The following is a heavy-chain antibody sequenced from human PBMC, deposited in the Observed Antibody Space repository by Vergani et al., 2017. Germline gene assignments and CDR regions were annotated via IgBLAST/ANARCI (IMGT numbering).Heavy chain of an antibody. CDR3: AKDLKNPTDYYGSGSQPAVCYYGMDV. CDR2: ISGSGGST. D-gene: IGHD3-10*01. CDR1: GFTFSSYA. V-gene: IGHV3-23*01. Sequence: EVQLLESGGGLVQPGGSLRLSCAASGFTFSSYAMSWVRQAPGKGLEWVSAISGSGGSTYYADSVKGRFTISRDNSKNTLYLQMNSLRAEDTAVYYCAKDLKNPTDYYGSGSQPAVCYYGMDVWGQGTTVTVSS. J-gene: IGHJ6*02.